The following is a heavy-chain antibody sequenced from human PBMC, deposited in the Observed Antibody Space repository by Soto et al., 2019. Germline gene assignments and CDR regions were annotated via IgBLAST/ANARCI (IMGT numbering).Heavy chain of an antibody. J-gene: IGHJ3*02. CDR3: ARDRRIYMLNAFDI. CDR2: ISYDGSNK. CDR1: GFTFSSYA. Sequence: QVQLVESGGGVVQPGRSLRLSCAASGFTFSSYAMHWVRQAPGKGLEWVAVISYDGSNKYYADSVKGRFTISRDNSKNTLYLQMNSLRAEDTAVYYSARDRRIYMLNAFDIWGQGTMVTVSS. D-gene: IGHD2-8*01. V-gene: IGHV3-30-3*01.